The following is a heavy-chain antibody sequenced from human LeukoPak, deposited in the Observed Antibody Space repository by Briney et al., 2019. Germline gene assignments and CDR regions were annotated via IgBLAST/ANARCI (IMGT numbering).Heavy chain of an antibody. J-gene: IGHJ5*02. CDR1: GYTFTGYC. Sequence: EASVKVSCKASGYTFTGYCMHWVRQAPGQGLEWMGWINPNSGGTNYAQKFQGRVTMTRDTSISTAYMELSRLRSDDTAVYYCARDRPYSSSWYRWFDPWGQGTLVTVSS. CDR2: INPNSGGT. CDR3: ARDRPYSSSWYRWFDP. D-gene: IGHD6-13*01. V-gene: IGHV1-2*02.